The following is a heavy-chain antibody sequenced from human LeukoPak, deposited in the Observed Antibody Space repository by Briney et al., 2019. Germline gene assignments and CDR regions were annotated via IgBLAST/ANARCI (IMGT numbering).Heavy chain of an antibody. Sequence: ASVRVSCKASGYTFTGYDINWVRQTTGQGLQWMGWMNPDTGDTGYAQKFQGRVTMTRNTSIDTAYMELSGLRSEDTAIYYCTRGSLSGSSRDYWGQGTLVTVSS. CDR3: TRGSLSGSSRDY. CDR2: MNPDTGDT. V-gene: IGHV1-8*01. J-gene: IGHJ4*02. D-gene: IGHD1-26*01. CDR1: GYTFTGYD.